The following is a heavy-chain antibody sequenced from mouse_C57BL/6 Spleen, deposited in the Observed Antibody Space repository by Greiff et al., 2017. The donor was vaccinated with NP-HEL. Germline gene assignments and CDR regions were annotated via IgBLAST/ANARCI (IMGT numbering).Heavy chain of an antibody. CDR1: GYTFTSYW. Sequence: QVQLQQPGAELVRPGSSVKLSCKASGYTFTSYWMDWVKQRPGQGLEWIGNIYPSDSETHYNQKFKDKATLTVDKSSSTAYMQLSSLTSEDSAVYYWARGGGDVWFAYWGQGTLVTVSA. CDR2: IYPSDSET. J-gene: IGHJ3*01. D-gene: IGHD3-3*01. V-gene: IGHV1-61*01. CDR3: ARGGGDVWFAY.